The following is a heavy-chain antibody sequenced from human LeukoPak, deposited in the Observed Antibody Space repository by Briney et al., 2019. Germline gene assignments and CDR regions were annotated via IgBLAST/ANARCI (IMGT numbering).Heavy chain of an antibody. V-gene: IGHV4-34*01. CDR3: ARGRPGPRGEAGTRSGNWLDP. Sequence: SETLSLTCAVYGGSFSGYYWSWIRQPPGKGLEWIGEINHSGSTNYNPSLKSRVTISVDTSKNQFSLKLSSVTAADTAMYYCARGRPGPRGEAGTRSGNWLDPWGQGTLVTVSS. CDR1: GGSFSGYY. J-gene: IGHJ5*02. CDR2: INHSGST. D-gene: IGHD6-19*01.